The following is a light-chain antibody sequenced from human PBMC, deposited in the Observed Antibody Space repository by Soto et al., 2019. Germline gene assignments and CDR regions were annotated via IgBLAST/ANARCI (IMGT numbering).Light chain of an antibody. CDR3: QHYNSYSEA. CDR2: KAS. Sequence: DIQMTQSPSTLSGSVGARVTITCRASQTISSWLAWYRQKPGKAPKLLIYKASTLKSGVPSRFSGSGSGTEFTLTISSLQPDEFATYYCQHYNSYSEAFGQGTKVDIK. V-gene: IGKV1-5*03. CDR1: QTISSW. J-gene: IGKJ1*01.